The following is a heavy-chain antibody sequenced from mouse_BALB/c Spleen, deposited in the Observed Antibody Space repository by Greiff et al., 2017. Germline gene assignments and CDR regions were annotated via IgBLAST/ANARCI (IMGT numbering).Heavy chain of an antibody. CDR2: ISSGSSTI. D-gene: IGHD4-1*01. V-gene: IGHV5-17*02. CDR3: ARERGRVDY. CDR1: GFTFSSFG. J-gene: IGHJ2*01. Sequence: EVKLVESGGGLVQPGGSRKLSCAASGFTFSSFGMHWVRQAPEKGLEWVAYISSGSSTIYYADTVKGRFTFSRDNPKNTLFLQMTSLRSEDTAMYYCARERGRVDYWGQGTTLTVSS.